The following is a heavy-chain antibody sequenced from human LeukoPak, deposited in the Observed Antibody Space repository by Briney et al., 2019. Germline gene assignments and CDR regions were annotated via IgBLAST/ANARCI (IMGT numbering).Heavy chain of an antibody. CDR1: GYSFTSYW. Sequence: GESLKISCKGSGYSFTSYWIGWVRQMPGKGLEWMGIIYPGDSDTRYSPSFQGQVTISADKSISTAYLQWSSLKASDTAMYHCATRPNYYEDWFDPWGQGTLVTVSS. J-gene: IGHJ5*02. D-gene: IGHD3-22*01. V-gene: IGHV5-51*01. CDR3: ATRPNYYEDWFDP. CDR2: IYPGDSDT.